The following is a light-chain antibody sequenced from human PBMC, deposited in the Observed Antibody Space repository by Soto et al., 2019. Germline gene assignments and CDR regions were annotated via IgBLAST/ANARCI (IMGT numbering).Light chain of an antibody. CDR3: SSYTGSTTLHYV. CDR1: SSDVGGYNY. V-gene: IGLV2-14*01. CDR2: DVS. Sequence: QSVLTQPASVSGSPGQSITISCTGTSSDVGGYNYVSWYQQHPGKAPKLLIYDVSNRPSGASNRFSGSKSGNTASLTISGLQAEDEVDYYCSSYTGSTTLHYVFGTGPKVTVL. J-gene: IGLJ1*01.